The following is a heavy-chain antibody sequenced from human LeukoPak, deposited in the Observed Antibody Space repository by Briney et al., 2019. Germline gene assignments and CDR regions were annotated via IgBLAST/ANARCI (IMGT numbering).Heavy chain of an antibody. Sequence: GESLKISCKGSGYSFTTYWIVWVRQMPGKGLEWVGIIYPGDSDTRYSPSFQGQVTISADKSISTAYLQWSSLKASDTAMYYCARQPKRAYSYVDYWGQGTLVTVSS. J-gene: IGHJ4*02. D-gene: IGHD5-18*01. CDR1: GYSFTTYW. V-gene: IGHV5-51*01. CDR2: IYPGDSDT. CDR3: ARQPKRAYSYVDY.